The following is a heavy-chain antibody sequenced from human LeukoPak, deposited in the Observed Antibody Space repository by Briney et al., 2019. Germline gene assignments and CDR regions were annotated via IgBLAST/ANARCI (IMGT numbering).Heavy chain of an antibody. CDR3: ARRWEALSYFDY. CDR2: IYYSGST. J-gene: IGHJ4*02. Sequence: SETLSLTCTVSGGSISSYYWSWIRQPPGKGLEWIGYIYYSGSTKYNPSLKSRVTISVDTSKNQFSLKLSSVTAADTAVYYCARRWEALSYFDYWGQGTLVTVSS. V-gene: IGHV4-59*01. CDR1: GGSISSYY. D-gene: IGHD1-26*01.